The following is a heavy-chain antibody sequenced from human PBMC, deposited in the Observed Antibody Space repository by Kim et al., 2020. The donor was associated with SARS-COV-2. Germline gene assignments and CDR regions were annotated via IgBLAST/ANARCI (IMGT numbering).Heavy chain of an antibody. CDR1: GFTFTSYE. CDR2: ISTSDATT. D-gene: IGHD2-2*01. V-gene: IGHV3-48*03. J-gene: IGHJ4*02. Sequence: GGSLRLSCAASGFTFTSYEMNWVRQAPGKGLEWISYISTSDATTYFADSVRGRFSISRDNSKNSLYLQMNSLRADDSAVYYCLKRYWGCTCGTNDYWGLG. CDR3: LKRYWGCTCGTNDY.